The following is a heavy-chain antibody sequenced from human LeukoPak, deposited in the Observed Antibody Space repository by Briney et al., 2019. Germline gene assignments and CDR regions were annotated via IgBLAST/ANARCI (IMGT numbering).Heavy chain of an antibody. CDR1: GFTFRSYW. CDR2: VNTNGSST. V-gene: IGHV3-74*01. CDR3: ASPGTTVTTRNAFDI. Sequence: GGSLRLSCAASGFTFRSYWMHWVRQAPGKGLVWVSRVNTNGSSTNYADSVKGRFTISRDNAKNTLYLQMNSLRAEDTAVYYCASPGTTVTTRNAFDIWGQGTMVTDSS. J-gene: IGHJ3*02. D-gene: IGHD4-17*01.